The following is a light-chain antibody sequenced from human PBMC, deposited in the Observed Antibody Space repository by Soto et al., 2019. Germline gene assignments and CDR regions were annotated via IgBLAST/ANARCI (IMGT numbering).Light chain of an antibody. CDR2: AAS. CDR1: QSISSY. CDR3: QQSLSTPGLT. J-gene: IGKJ4*01. V-gene: IGKV1-39*01. Sequence: DIQMTQSPSSLSASVGDRVTIACRTSQSISSYLNWYQQKPGKAPKLLIYAASSLQSGVPSRFSGSGSGTEFTLTISTLQPEDFANYYCQQSLSTPGLTLGGGPKVDIK.